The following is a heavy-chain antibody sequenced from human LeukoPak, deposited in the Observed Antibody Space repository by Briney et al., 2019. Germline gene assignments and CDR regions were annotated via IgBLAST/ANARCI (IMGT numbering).Heavy chain of an antibody. CDR3: ARGGEGYYYFYGMDV. CDR2: INPNSGGT. CDR1: GYTFTGYY. Sequence: GASVKVSCKASGYTFTGYYMHWVRPAPGQGLEWMGWINPNSGGTNYAQKFQGRVTMTRDTSISTAYMELSGLRSDDTAVYYCARGGEGYYYFYGMDVWGQGTTVTVSS. V-gene: IGHV1-2*02. J-gene: IGHJ6*02.